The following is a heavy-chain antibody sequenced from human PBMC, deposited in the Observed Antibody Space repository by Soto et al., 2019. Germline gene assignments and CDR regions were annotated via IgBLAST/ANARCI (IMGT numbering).Heavy chain of an antibody. CDR3: ARDPHCSSTSCLRYAFDI. V-gene: IGHV1-69*06. D-gene: IGHD2-2*01. CDR2: IIPIFGTA. CDR1: GGTFSSYA. Sequence: ASVKVSCKASGGTFSSYAISWVRQAPGQGLEWMGGIIPIFGTANYAQKFQGRVTITADKSTSTAYMELSSLRSEDTAVYYCARDPHCSSTSCLRYAFDIWGQGTMVTVSS. J-gene: IGHJ3*02.